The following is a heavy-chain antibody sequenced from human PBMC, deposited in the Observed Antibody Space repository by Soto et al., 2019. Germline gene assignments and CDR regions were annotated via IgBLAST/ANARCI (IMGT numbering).Heavy chain of an antibody. J-gene: IGHJ1*01. CDR1: GFTFSTYS. Sequence: GGSLRLSCAASGFTFSTYSMNWVRQAPGKGLEWISYISSVSSPIYYADSVKGRFTIARDNAKNSLYLQMNNLRDEDTAMYYCEREGYCIDAHCVEFWGQGTLVTVSS. V-gene: IGHV3-48*02. CDR2: ISSVSSPI. CDR3: EREGYCIDAHCVEF. D-gene: IGHD2-15*01.